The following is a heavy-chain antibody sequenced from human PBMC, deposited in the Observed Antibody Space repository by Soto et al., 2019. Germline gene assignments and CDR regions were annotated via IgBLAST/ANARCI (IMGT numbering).Heavy chain of an antibody. CDR2: ISSSSSTI. V-gene: IGHV3-48*02. CDR1: GFTFSSYS. D-gene: IGHD6-6*01. CDR3: ARAGVAARPDVYYYYGMDV. Sequence: GGSLRLSCAASGFTFSSYSMNWVRQAPGKGLEWVSYISSSSSTIYYADSVKGRFTISRDNAKNSLYLQMNSLRDEDTAVYYCARAGVAARPDVYYYYGMDVWGQGTTVTVSS. J-gene: IGHJ6*02.